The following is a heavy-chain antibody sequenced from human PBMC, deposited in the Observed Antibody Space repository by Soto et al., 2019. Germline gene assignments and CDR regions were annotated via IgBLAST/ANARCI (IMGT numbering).Heavy chain of an antibody. Sequence: HVELVESGGGVVQPGRSLRLSCAASGFTFSSYDMHWVRQAPGKGLEWVALISLDGSKKSYATSAKGRTTISRDNSKNTVSLQMDGLTTEDTAVYYCAKGHGAIGALDFWGQGTMVTVSS. CDR3: AKGHGAIGALDF. V-gene: IGHV3-33*06. CDR1: GFTFSSYD. J-gene: IGHJ3*01. CDR2: ISLDGSKK. D-gene: IGHD2-21*01.